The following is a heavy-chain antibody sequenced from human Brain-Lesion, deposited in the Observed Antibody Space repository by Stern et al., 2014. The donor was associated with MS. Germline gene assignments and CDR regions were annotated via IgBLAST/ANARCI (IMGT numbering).Heavy chain of an antibody. J-gene: IGHJ6*02. CDR3: ARGRVVPGFQYYATDV. D-gene: IGHD2-2*01. Sequence: QVQLQESGPGLVKPSQTLSLSCTVSGGSISSGGYYWSWIRQPAGKGLEWIGRIFKSGSTSDNPFLKGRVTISIDTSKNQFSLRLNSMTAADTAVYYCARGRVVPGFQYYATDVWGQGTTVIVSS. V-gene: IGHV4-61*02. CDR1: GGSISSGGYY. CDR2: IFKSGST.